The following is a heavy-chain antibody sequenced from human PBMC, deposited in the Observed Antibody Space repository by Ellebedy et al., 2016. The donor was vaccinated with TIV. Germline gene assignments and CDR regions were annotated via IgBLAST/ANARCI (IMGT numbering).Heavy chain of an antibody. D-gene: IGHD3-9*01. J-gene: IGHJ4*02. CDR3: ARHRKNGVLTGYDY. CDR2: IHHTGFT. CDR1: GGSVTSYY. V-gene: IGHV4-59*08. Sequence: GSLRLSXSVSGGSVTSYYWSWIRQPPGKGLEWIGYIHHTGFTNYNPSLKGRVSVAVDKYRNKLSVRLSSVTAADTAVYYCARHRKNGVLTGYDYWGQGILVTVSS.